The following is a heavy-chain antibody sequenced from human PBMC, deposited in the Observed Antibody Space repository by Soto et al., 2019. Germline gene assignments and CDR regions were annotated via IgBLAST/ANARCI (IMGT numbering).Heavy chain of an antibody. CDR3: ARGGEGYSYGLPGYFDY. Sequence: QVQLVQSGAEVKKPGSSVKVSCKASGGTFSSYAISWVRQAPGQGLEWMGGIIPIFGTGNYAQKFQGRVTITADESTSTAYMELSSLRSEDTAVYYCARGGEGYSYGLPGYFDYWGQGTLVTVSS. J-gene: IGHJ4*02. CDR2: IIPIFGTG. CDR1: GGTFSSYA. D-gene: IGHD5-18*01. V-gene: IGHV1-69*01.